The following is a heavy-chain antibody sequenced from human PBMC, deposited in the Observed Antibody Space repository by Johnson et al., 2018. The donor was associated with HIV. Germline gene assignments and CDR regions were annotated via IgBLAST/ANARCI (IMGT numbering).Heavy chain of an antibody. Sequence: ESGGGVVRPGRSLRLSCAASGFTFDDYGMTWVRQPPGKGLEWVSGINWNGGSTGYADSVKGRFTISRDNAKNSLYLQMNSLRLEDTAVYYCARGRGLPFLEWLLVGGGFDMWGQGTMVTVSS. V-gene: IGHV3-20*04. CDR1: GFTFDDYG. D-gene: IGHD3-3*01. CDR2: INWNGGST. J-gene: IGHJ3*02. CDR3: ARGRGLPFLEWLLVGGGFDM.